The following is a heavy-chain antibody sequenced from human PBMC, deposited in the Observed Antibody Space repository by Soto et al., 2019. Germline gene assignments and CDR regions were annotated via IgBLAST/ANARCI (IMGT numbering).Heavy chain of an antibody. V-gene: IGHV3-33*06. Sequence: GGSLRLSCAASGFTFSSYGMHWVRQAPGKGLEWVAVIWYDGSNKYYADSVKGRFTISRDNSKNTLYLQMNSLRAEDTAVYYCAKTRSGYSSSSLDYWGQGTLVTVSS. CDR1: GFTFSSYG. J-gene: IGHJ4*02. CDR3: AKTRSGYSSSSLDY. CDR2: IWYDGSNK. D-gene: IGHD6-6*01.